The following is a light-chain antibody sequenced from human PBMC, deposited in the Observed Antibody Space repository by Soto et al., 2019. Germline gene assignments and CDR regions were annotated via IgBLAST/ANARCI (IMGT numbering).Light chain of an antibody. V-gene: IGKV3-20*01. CDR1: QSVSSNY. CDR3: QQYGSSPWT. J-gene: IGKJ1*01. Sequence: EIVLTQSPCTLSLSPGERATLSCRASQSVSSNYLAWYQQKPGQAPRPLIYGASSRATGIPDRFSGSGAGTDFTLTISRLEPEDFAVYYCQQYGSSPWTFGQGTKVDIK. CDR2: GAS.